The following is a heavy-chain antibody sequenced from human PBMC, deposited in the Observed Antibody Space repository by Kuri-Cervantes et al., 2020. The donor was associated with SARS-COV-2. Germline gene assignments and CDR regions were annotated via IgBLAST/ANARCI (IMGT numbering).Heavy chain of an antibody. J-gene: IGHJ2*01. Sequence: SETLSLTCAVYGGSFSGHYWSWIRQPPGKGLEWIGEINHSGSTNYNPSLKSRVTISVDTSKNQFYLKLSSVTAADTAVYYCGRSGWENWYFDLWGRGTLVTVSS. D-gene: IGHD3-3*01. V-gene: IGHV4-34*01. CDR3: GRSGWENWYFDL. CDR2: INHSGST. CDR1: GGSFSGHY.